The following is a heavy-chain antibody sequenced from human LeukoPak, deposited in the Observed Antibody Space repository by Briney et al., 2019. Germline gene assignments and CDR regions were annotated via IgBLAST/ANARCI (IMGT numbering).Heavy chain of an antibody. CDR1: GFTFSSYG. V-gene: IGHV3-30*02. J-gene: IGHJ4*02. Sequence: GGSLRLSCAASGFTFSSYGMHWVRQAPGKGLEWVAFIRYDGSNKYYADSVKGRFTISRDNSKNTLYLQMNSLRAEDTAVYYCAKGAPGRITIFGVVIDMRSWGRGTLVTVSS. CDR3: AKGAPGRITIFGVVIDMRS. CDR2: IRYDGSNK. D-gene: IGHD3-3*01.